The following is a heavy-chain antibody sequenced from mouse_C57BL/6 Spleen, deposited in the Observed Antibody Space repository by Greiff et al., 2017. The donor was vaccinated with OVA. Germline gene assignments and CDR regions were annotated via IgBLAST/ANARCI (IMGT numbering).Heavy chain of an antibody. V-gene: IGHV1-81*01. D-gene: IGHD2-3*01. CDR1: GYTFTSYG. CDR3: ARTRGWGDYFDY. J-gene: IGHJ2*01. CDR2: IYPRSGNT. Sequence: QVQLQQSGAELARPGASVKLSCKASGYTFTSYGISWVKQRTGQGLEWIGEIYPRSGNTYYNEQFKGKDTLTADKSSSTAYMELRSLTSEDSAVYGCARTRGWGDYFDYWGKGTTLTVSS.